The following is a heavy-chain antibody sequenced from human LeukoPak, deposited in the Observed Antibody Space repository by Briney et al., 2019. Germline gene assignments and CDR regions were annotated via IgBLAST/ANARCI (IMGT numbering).Heavy chain of an antibody. CDR1: GFTFSSYA. V-gene: IGHV3-30*14. CDR3: ARTDETAPAEDFQH. Sequence: GGSLRLSCAASGFTFSSYAMHWVRQAPGKGLEWVAVISYDGSNKYYADSVEGRFTISRDNSKNTLYLQMKSLRAEDTAVYYCARTDETAPAEDFQHWGQGTLVTVSS. CDR2: ISYDGSNK. J-gene: IGHJ1*01. D-gene: IGHD2-21*02.